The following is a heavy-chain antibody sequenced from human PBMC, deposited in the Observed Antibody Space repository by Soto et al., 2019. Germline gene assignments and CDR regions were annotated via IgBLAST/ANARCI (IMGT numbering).Heavy chain of an antibody. CDR1: GYTFTSAG. V-gene: IGHV1-18*01. J-gene: IGHJ4*02. Sequence: QVQLVQSGAEVKNPGTSVKVSCKTSGYTFTSAGISWVRQAPGQGLEWMGWISAYNGNTKYAQKVQGRVTMTTDTSTSTAYKELRSLTSDDTAVYYCARDLDGSGSYYTGYWGQGTLVTVAA. D-gene: IGHD3-10*01. CDR3: ARDLDGSGSYYTGY. CDR2: ISAYNGNT.